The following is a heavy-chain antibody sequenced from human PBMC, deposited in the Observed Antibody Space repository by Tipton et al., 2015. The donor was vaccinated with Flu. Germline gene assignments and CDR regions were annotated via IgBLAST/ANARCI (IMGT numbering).Heavy chain of an antibody. CDR1: GFTFSSYA. Sequence: SLRLSCAASGFTFSSYAMHWVRQAPGKGLEWVAVISYDGSNKYYADSVKGRFTISRDNSKNTLYLQMNSLRAEDTAAYYCARGTMVGDAFGIWGRGTMVTVSS. CDR3: ARGTMVGDAFGI. CDR2: ISYDGSNK. V-gene: IGHV3-30*04. D-gene: IGHD2-8*01. J-gene: IGHJ3*02.